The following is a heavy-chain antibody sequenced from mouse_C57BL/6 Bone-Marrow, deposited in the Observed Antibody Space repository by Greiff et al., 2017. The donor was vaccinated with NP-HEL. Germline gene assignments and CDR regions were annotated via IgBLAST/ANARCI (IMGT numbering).Heavy chain of an antibody. CDR1: GFSFNTYA. CDR2: IRSKSNNYAT. Sequence: EVQLVESGGGLVQPKGSLKLSCAASGFSFNTYAMNWVRQAPGKGLEWVARIRSKSNNYATYYADSVKDRFTISRDDSESMLYLQMNNLKTEDTAMYYCVRQGTVVATRYFDVWGTGTTVTVSS. V-gene: IGHV10-1*01. D-gene: IGHD1-1*01. J-gene: IGHJ1*03. CDR3: VRQGTVVATRYFDV.